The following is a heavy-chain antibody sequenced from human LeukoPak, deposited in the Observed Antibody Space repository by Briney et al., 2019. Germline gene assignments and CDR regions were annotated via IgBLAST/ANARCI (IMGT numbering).Heavy chain of an antibody. D-gene: IGHD3-10*01. V-gene: IGHV3-30*02. Sequence: PGGSLRLSCAASGLTFSSYGMHWVRQAPGKGLEWVAFIRYDGSNKYYADSVKGRFTISRDNSKNTLYLQMNSLRAEDTAVYYCAKERKDYYGSGSYYCFDYWGQGTLVTVSS. J-gene: IGHJ4*02. CDR1: GLTFSSYG. CDR2: IRYDGSNK. CDR3: AKERKDYYGSGSYYCFDY.